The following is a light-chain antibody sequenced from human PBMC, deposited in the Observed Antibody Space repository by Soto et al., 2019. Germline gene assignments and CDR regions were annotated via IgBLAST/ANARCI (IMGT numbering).Light chain of an antibody. CDR1: QSLSSN. J-gene: IGKJ5*01. V-gene: IGKV3-11*01. CDR2: DAS. CDR3: QHRRNWPT. Sequence: EVVMTQSPASLSVSPGKRSTLPCRASQSLSSNLAWYQQKPGQAPRLLIYDASTRATGIPARFSGSGSGTDFTLTISNLEPEDFAVYYCQHRRNWPTFGQGTRLEIK.